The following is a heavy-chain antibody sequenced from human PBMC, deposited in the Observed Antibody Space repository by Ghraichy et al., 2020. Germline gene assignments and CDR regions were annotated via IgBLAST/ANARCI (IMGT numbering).Heavy chain of an antibody. CDR3: AKGGQSMPAAPYYYYYYGMDV. CDR2: ISGSGGST. Sequence: GGSLRLSCAASGFTFSSYAMSWVRQAPGKGLEWVSAISGSGGSTYYADSVKGRFTISRDNSKNTLYLQMNSLRAEDTAVYYCAKGGQSMPAAPYYYYYYGMDVWGQGTTVTVSS. J-gene: IGHJ6*02. D-gene: IGHD2-2*01. V-gene: IGHV3-23*01. CDR1: GFTFSSYA.